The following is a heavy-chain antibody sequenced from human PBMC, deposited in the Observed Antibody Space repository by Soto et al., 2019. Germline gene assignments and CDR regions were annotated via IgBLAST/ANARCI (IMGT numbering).Heavy chain of an antibody. J-gene: IGHJ4*02. CDR3: ARDSRGGAARRPTFYY. Sequence: HPGGSLRLSGVGSGFTFSSFEMNWVRQTPGKGLEWLSYIGRSGETIYYADSVKGRFTISRDNAKSSLFLQMNGLRDEDTGIYYCARDSRGGAARRPTFYYWGRGTLVTVSS. D-gene: IGHD6-6*01. CDR2: IGRSGETI. V-gene: IGHV3-48*03. CDR1: GFTFSSFE.